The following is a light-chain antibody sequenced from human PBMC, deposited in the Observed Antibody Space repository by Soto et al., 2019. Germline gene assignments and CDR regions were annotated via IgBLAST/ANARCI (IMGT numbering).Light chain of an antibody. V-gene: IGKV3-15*01. CDR2: GAS. J-gene: IGKJ1*01. Sequence: IVLTQSPATLSGSPGERATLSCRASQSVSSKLAWYQQKPGQAPRLLFYGASTGATGIPARFSGSGSETEFTLSISSLQSEDFAVYYCQQYNNWPGTFGQGTKVDIK. CDR3: QQYNNWPGT. CDR1: QSVSSK.